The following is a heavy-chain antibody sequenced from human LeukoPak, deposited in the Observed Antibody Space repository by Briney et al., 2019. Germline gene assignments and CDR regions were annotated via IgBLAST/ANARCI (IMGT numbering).Heavy chain of an antibody. J-gene: IGHJ6*04. CDR3: ARDPLRCSGGSCYSDYYYYGMDV. CDR1: GFTFSSYE. CDR2: ISSSGSTI. D-gene: IGHD2-15*01. Sequence: GGSLRLSCAASGFTFSSYEMNWVRQAPGKGLEWVSYISSSGSTIYYADSVKGRFTISRDNAKNSLYLQMNSLRAEDTAVYYCARDPLRCSGGSCYSDYYYYGMDVWGKGPTVTVSS. V-gene: IGHV3-48*03.